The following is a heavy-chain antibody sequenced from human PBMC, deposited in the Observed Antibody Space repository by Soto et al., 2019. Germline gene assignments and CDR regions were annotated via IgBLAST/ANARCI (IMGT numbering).Heavy chain of an antibody. V-gene: IGHV3-21*01. CDR2: ISSSSSYI. J-gene: IGHJ6*02. CDR1: GFTFSSYS. Sequence: EVQLVESGGGLVKPGGSLRLSCAASGFTFSSYSMNWVRQAPGKGLEWVSSISSSSSYIYYADSVKGRFTISRDNAKNSLYLQMNSLRAEDTAVYYCARDYGGNSGYYYGMDVWGQGTTVTVSS. CDR3: ARDYGGNSGYYYGMDV. D-gene: IGHD2-21*02.